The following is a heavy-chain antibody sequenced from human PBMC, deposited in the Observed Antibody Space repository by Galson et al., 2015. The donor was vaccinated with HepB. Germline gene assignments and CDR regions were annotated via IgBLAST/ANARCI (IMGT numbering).Heavy chain of an antibody. CDR2: IYYSGST. J-gene: IGHJ5*02. Sequence: SETLSLTCTVSGGSISSSSYYWGWIRQPPGKGLEWIGSIYYSGSTYYNPSLKSRVTISVDTSKNQFSLKLSSVTAADTAVYYCARHTDGYNQNWFDPWGQGTLVTVSS. CDR3: ARHTDGYNQNWFDP. V-gene: IGHV4-39*01. D-gene: IGHD5-24*01. CDR1: GGSISSSSYY.